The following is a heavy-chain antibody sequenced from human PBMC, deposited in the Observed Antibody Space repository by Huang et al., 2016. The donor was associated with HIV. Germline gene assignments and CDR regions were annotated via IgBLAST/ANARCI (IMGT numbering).Heavy chain of an antibody. CDR2: TYYRSKWYN. Sequence: QVELQQSGPGLLKPSQTLSLTCGISGDSVSSNSVTWNWIRQSPSRGLEWLGRTYYRSKWYNDYAESVKGRINIDADTSKNQLSLQLKFVVPEDSAVYFCARGYDFYYDRRGYSFDYWGQGSLVTVSS. V-gene: IGHV6-1*01. CDR1: GDSVSSNSVT. CDR3: ARGYDFYYDRRGYSFDY. D-gene: IGHD3-22*01. J-gene: IGHJ4*02.